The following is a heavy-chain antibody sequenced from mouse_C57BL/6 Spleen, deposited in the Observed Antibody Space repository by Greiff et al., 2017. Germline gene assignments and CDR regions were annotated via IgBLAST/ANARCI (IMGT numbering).Heavy chain of an antibody. CDR3: ATIYDGYWFAY. J-gene: IGHJ3*01. Sequence: DVKLQESGPGLVKPSQSLSLTCSVTGYSITSGYYWNWIRQFPGNKLEWMGYISYDGSNNYNPSLKNRISITRDTSKNQFFLKLNSVTTEDTATYYCATIYDGYWFAYWGQGTLVTVSA. D-gene: IGHD2-3*01. CDR1: GYSITSGYY. V-gene: IGHV3-6*01. CDR2: ISYDGSN.